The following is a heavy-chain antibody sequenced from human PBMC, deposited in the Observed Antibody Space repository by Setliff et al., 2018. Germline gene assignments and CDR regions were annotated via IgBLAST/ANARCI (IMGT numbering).Heavy chain of an antibody. CDR2: ITSSGSTI. Sequence: GGSLRLSCVASGFTFSDYYMSWIRQAPGKGLEWVSYITSSGSTIYSADSVRGRFTISRDNAKNSLYLGMSSLRADDTALYYCARGFRGVVGLYYYYFMDVWGKGTTVTVSS. V-gene: IGHV3-11*01. D-gene: IGHD3-10*01. CDR1: GFTFSDYY. J-gene: IGHJ6*03. CDR3: ARGFRGVVGLYYYYFMDV.